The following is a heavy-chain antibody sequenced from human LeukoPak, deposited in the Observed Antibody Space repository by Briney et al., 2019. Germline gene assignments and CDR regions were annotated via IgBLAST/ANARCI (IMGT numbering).Heavy chain of an antibody. V-gene: IGHV3-21*01. CDR3: ARETYSGSYSFDY. CDR1: GFTFSTYS. D-gene: IGHD1-26*01. J-gene: IGHJ4*02. CDR2: ISSSSRYI. Sequence: GGSLRLSCAASGFTFSTYSMNWVRQAPGKGLEWVSSISSSSRYIYYADSMRGRFTISRDNAKNSLYLQMNSLRAEDTAIYYCARETYSGSYSFDYWGQGTLVTVSS.